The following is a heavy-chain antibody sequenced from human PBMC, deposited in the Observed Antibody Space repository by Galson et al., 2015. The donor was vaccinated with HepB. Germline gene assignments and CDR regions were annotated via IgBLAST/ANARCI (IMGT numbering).Heavy chain of an antibody. V-gene: IGHV3-33*01. CDR1: GFSFSSFG. D-gene: IGHD4-17*01. CDR2: VWYDGSTK. Sequence: SLRLSCAASGFSFSSFGMHWVRQAPGKGLEWVALVWYDGSTKYYADSVKGRLTISRDNSKNTLFLQMNSLRAEDTAVYYCARVADSDYGDHSHFDYWGQGALVTVSS. J-gene: IGHJ4*02. CDR3: ARVADSDYGDHSHFDY.